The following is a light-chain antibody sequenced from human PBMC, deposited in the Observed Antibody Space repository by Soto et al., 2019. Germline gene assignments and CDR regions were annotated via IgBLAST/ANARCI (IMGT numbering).Light chain of an antibody. CDR2: DAS. V-gene: IGKV1-5*01. CDR3: QQYNSYRGFT. Sequence: DIQMTQSPSTLSASVGDRVTITWRASQSISSWLAWYQQKPGKAPKLLIYDASSLESGVPSRFSGSGSGTEFTLTISSLQPDDFATYYCQQYNSYRGFTFGPGTKVDIK. J-gene: IGKJ3*01. CDR1: QSISSW.